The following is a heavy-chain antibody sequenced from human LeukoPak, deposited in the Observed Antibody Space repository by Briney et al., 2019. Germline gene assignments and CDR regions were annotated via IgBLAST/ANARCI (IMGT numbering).Heavy chain of an antibody. CDR3: ARAPTVLVGYCSSSSCQADY. J-gene: IGHJ4*02. Sequence: PGGSLRLSCAVSGFTFSSYSMNWVRQAPGKGLEWISYIGATVSTIYYAASVKGRVTISRDNAKNSLYLQMNSLRAEDTAVYYCARAPTVLVGYCSSSSCQADYWGQGTLVTVSS. V-gene: IGHV3-48*04. CDR1: GFTFSSYS. CDR2: IGATVSTI. D-gene: IGHD2-2*01.